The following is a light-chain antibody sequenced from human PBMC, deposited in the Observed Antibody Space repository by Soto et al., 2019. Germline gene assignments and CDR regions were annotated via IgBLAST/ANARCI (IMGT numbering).Light chain of an antibody. J-gene: IGLJ2*01. Sequence: QSVLTQPRSVSGSPGQSVTISCTGTSSDVGGYDFVSWYQQHPGKAPKLMIYDVSKRPSGVPDRFSGSKSANAASLTISGLRAEDEADYYCCSYAGSYVVFGGGTKLTVL. CDR2: DVS. CDR3: CSYAGSYVV. V-gene: IGLV2-11*01. CDR1: SSDVGGYDF.